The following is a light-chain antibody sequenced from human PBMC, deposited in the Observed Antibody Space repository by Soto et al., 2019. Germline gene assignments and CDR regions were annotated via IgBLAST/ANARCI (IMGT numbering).Light chain of an antibody. J-gene: IGLJ2*01. Sequence: QSALTQPASVSGSPGQSITISCTGTSSDVGGYNFVSWYQQYPGKVPKLMIYEVSNRPSGVSIRFSGSKSDNTASLTISGLQAEDEADYYCSSYTSSHTLVFGEGTQLTVL. CDR3: SSYTSSHTLV. CDR1: SSDVGGYNF. CDR2: EVS. V-gene: IGLV2-14*01.